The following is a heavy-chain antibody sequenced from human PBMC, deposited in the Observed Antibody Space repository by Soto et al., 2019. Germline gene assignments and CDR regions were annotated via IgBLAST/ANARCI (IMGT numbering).Heavy chain of an antibody. J-gene: IGHJ4*02. CDR3: ARGLVVAATRGPLDY. CDR2: ISSSAYTI. CDR1: GFRFGDYY. D-gene: IGHD2-15*01. Sequence: QVQLVESGGGLVKPGGSLRLSCAASGFRFGDYYMSWIRQAPGKGLEWVSYISSSAYTIYYAASVEGRFTISRDNAKNSLFLQMNSLRADDTAVYYCARGLVVAATRGPLDYWGPGILVTVS. V-gene: IGHV3-11*01.